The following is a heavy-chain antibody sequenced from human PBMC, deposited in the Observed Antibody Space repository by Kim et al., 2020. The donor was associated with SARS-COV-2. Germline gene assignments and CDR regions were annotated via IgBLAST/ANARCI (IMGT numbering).Heavy chain of an antibody. D-gene: IGHD2-21*01. CDR2: INAGNGNT. CDR1: GYTFTSYA. CDR3: ARDWATYCGGDCYPDAFDI. J-gene: IGHJ3*02. Sequence: ASVKVSCKASGYTFTSYAMHWVRQAPGQRLEWMGWINAGNGNTKYSQKFPGRVTITRDTSASTAYMELSSLRSEDTAVYYCARDWATYCGGDCYPDAFDIWGQGTMVTVSS. V-gene: IGHV1-3*01.